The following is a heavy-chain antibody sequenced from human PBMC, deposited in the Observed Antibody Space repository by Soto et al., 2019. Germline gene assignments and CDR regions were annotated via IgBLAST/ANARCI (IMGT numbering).Heavy chain of an antibody. Sequence: ETLSLTCTVSVSSISSHCWRWIRQPPGKGLEWIGYIYYSGNINYSPSLKSRATIAVDSSKNQFSLQLNSVTAADTAGDDCTKSFTNRLLVAFETWGPG. CDR3: TKSFTNRLLVAFET. J-gene: IGHJ5*02. V-gene: IGHV4-59*11. CDR1: VSSISSHC. CDR2: IYYSGNI. D-gene: IGHD2-15*01.